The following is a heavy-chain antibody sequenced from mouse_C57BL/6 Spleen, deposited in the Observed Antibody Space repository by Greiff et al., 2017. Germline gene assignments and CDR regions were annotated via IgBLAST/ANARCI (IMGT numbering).Heavy chain of an antibody. D-gene: IGHD2-4*01. CDR2: ISDGGSYT. V-gene: IGHV5-4*01. CDR1: GFTFSSYA. J-gene: IGHJ3*01. Sequence: EVHLVESGGGLVKPGGSLKLSCAASGFTFSSYAMSWVRQTPEKRLEWVATISDGGSYTYYPDNVKGRFTFARDNAKDNLYLQMSHLKSEDTAMYYCARDWDDCDKAWFAYWGQGTLVTVSA. CDR3: ARDWDDCDKAWFAY.